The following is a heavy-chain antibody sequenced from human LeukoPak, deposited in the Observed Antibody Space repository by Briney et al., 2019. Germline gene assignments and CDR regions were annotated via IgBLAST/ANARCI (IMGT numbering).Heavy chain of an antibody. CDR3: ARDRGSGYSYGFPHYYYGMDV. V-gene: IGHV1-18*01. CDR1: GYTFTSYG. D-gene: IGHD5-18*01. Sequence: ASVKVACKASGYTFTSYGISWVRQAPGQGLEWMGSISAYNGNTNYAQTLQGRVTMSTDTSTSTGYMELRSLRSDDTAVYYCARDRGSGYSYGFPHYYYGMDVWGQGTTVTVSS. CDR2: ISAYNGNT. J-gene: IGHJ6*02.